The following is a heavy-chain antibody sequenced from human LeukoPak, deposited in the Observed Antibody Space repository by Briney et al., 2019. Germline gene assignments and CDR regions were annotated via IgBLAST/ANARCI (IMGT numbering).Heavy chain of an antibody. CDR2: ISGSGGST. J-gene: IGHJ4*02. CDR3: AKPAKLRVAAAGQFDY. D-gene: IGHD6-13*01. CDR1: GFTFSNFW. Sequence: GGSLRLSCAASGFTFSNFWMHWVRQAPGKGLEWVSAISGSGGSTYYADSVKGRFTISRDNSKNTLYLQMNSLRAEDTAVYYCAKPAKLRVAAAGQFDYWGQGTLVTVSS. V-gene: IGHV3-23*01.